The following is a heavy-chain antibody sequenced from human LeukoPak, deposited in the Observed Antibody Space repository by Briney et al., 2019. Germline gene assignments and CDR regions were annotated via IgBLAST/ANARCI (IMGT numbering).Heavy chain of an antibody. CDR2: IKQDGSEK. D-gene: IGHD2-15*01. V-gene: IGHV3-7*01. CDR1: GFTFSSYW. J-gene: IGHJ6*02. CDR3: ARRWNYGMDV. Sequence: GGSLRLSCAASGFTFSSYWMSWVRQAPGKGREWVANIKQDGSEKYYVDSLERRFTISRDIAKNSLHGQMNTLICDDTAVYYCARRWNYGMDVWGQGTTVTVSS.